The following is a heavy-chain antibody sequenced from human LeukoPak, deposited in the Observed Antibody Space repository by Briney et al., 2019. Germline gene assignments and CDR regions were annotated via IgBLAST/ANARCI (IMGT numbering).Heavy chain of an antibody. CDR1: GYTFTSYD. Sequence: ASVKVSCKASGYTFTSYDINWVRQATGQGLEWMGWLNPNSGNTGYAQKFQGRVTMTRNTSISTAYMELSSLRSEDTAVYYCARVSGSYTNWFDPWGQGTLVTVSS. J-gene: IGHJ5*02. CDR2: LNPNSGNT. D-gene: IGHD1-26*01. CDR3: ARVSGSYTNWFDP. V-gene: IGHV1-8*01.